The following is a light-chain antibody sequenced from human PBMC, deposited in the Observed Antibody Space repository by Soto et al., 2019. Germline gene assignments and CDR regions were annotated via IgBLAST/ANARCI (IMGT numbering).Light chain of an antibody. CDR3: QQLNSYPST. CDR2: AAS. Sequence: DILLTQSPSFLSASVGDRVTITCRASQGISSHLAWYQQKPGKAPKLLVYAASTLQSGVPSRFSGSGSGTEFTLTISSLEPEDFATYYCQQLNSYPSTVGQGTRLEIK. J-gene: IGKJ5*01. V-gene: IGKV1-9*01. CDR1: QGISSH.